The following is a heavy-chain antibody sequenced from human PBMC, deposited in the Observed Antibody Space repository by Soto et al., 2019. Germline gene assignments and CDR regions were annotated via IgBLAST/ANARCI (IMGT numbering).Heavy chain of an antibody. D-gene: IGHD5-12*01. J-gene: IGHJ4*02. Sequence: EVQLVESGGGLVQPGGSLRLSCAASGFTFSGYSMNWVRQAPGKGLEWLSYISPSRSPINYADSVKGRFTITRDNAKNSLYLQMKSLRAEDTAVYYCVREAFSCYDLKVDFDYWGQGTLVTVSS. V-gene: IGHV3-48*01. CDR3: VREAFSCYDLKVDFDY. CDR2: ISPSRSPI. CDR1: GFTFSGYS.